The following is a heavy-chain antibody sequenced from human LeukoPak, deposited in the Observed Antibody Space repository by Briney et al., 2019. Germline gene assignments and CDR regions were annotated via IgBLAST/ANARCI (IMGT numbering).Heavy chain of an antibody. CDR1: GYTFGNYY. D-gene: IGHD3-9*01. CDR3: ARVGRFFDREKDY. V-gene: IGHV1-18*04. J-gene: IGHJ4*02. Sequence: ASVKVSCKASGYTFGNYYTHWVRQAPGQGLEWMGWISVYNGNTNYAQKLQGRVTMTTDTSTSTAYMELRSLRSDDTAVYYCARVGRFFDREKDYWGQGTLVTVSS. CDR2: ISVYNGNT.